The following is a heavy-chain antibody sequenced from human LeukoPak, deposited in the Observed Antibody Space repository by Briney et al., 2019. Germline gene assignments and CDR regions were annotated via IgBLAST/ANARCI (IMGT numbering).Heavy chain of an antibody. D-gene: IGHD6-13*01. CDR1: GFSFADEY. J-gene: IGHJ4*02. V-gene: IGHV3-53*04. CDR3: ARDSAAAGTDY. Sequence: GGSLRLSCAVSGFSFADEYMSWIRQAPGKGLEWVSVIYSGGSTYYADSVKGRFTISRHNSKNTLYLQMNSLRAEDTAVYYCARDSAAAGTDYWGQGTLVTVSS. CDR2: IYSGGST.